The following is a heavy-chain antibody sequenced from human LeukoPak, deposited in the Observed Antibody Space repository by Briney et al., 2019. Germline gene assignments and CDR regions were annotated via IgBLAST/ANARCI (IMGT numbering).Heavy chain of an antibody. D-gene: IGHD3-10*01. Sequence: GGSXXXYYWXWXRQPPGQGLEWIGNIFYSGNTNYNPSLKSRVTISVDTSKNQFSLKLSSVTAADTAVYYCARSGNYYGSGSRPYYYYGMDVWGQGTTVTVSS. CDR1: GGSXXXYY. CDR3: ARSGNYYGSGSRPYYYYGMDV. CDR2: IFYSGNT. J-gene: IGHJ6*02. V-gene: IGHV4-59*13.